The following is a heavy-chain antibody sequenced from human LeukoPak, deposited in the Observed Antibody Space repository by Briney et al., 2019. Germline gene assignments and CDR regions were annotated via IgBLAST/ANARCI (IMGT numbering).Heavy chain of an antibody. CDR1: GYTFTGYY. CDR3: ARVFYYYYMDV. J-gene: IGHJ6*03. CDR2: INPSGGST. V-gene: IGHV1-46*01. Sequence: ASVKVSCKASGYTFTGYYMHWVRQAPGQGLEWMGIINPSGGSTSYAQKFQGRVTMTRDMSTSTAYMELSRLRSDDTAVYYCARVFYYYYMDVWGKGTTVTISS.